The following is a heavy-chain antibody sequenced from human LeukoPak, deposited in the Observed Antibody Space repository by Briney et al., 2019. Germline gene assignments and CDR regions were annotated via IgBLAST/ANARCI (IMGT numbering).Heavy chain of an antibody. CDR3: ARLERYCSGGSCYRYFDY. CDR1: GFSFKNYE. CDR2: ISSSGTSI. Sequence: HPGGSLRLSCAASGFSFKNYETNWVRQAPGRGLEWVSYISSSGTSIYYADSVKGRFTISRDNARNSLYLQMNSLRAEETAVYYCARLERYCSGGSCYRYFDYWGQGTLVTVSS. J-gene: IGHJ4*02. D-gene: IGHD2-15*01. V-gene: IGHV3-48*03.